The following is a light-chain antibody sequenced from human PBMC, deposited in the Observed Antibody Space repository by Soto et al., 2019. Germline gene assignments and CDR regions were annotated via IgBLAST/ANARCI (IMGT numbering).Light chain of an antibody. CDR3: QQRNVWPPIT. V-gene: IGKV3-11*01. CDR1: QSIHTS. Sequence: EIVLTQSPGTLSLSPGERATLSCRASQSIHTSLAWYQQKPGQPPRLVVYDSTLRANDVPDRFGGSRSGTEFTLTINNLEPEDFAVYYCQQRNVWPPITFGQGTRLEIK. J-gene: IGKJ5*01. CDR2: DST.